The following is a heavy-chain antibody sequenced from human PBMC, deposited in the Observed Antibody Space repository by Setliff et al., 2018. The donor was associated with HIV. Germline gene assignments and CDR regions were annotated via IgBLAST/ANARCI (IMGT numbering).Heavy chain of an antibody. D-gene: IGHD3-10*01. CDR1: GGSISIGDYY. V-gene: IGHV4-30-4*08. CDR2: IHYSGST. J-gene: IGHJ4*02. Sequence: PSETLSLTCTVSGGSISIGDYYWTWIRQHPGKGLEWIGYIHYSGSTFYNPSLKSRVTISVDTSKNQLSLKLSSVTAADTAVYYCASGGVWFGELYFDYWGQGTLVTVSS. CDR3: ASGGVWFGELYFDY.